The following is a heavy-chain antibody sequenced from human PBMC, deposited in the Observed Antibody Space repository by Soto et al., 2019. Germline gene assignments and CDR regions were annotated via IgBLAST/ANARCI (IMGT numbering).Heavy chain of an antibody. CDR1: GFTFISYA. CDR2: ISGSGGST. J-gene: IGHJ4*02. Sequence: EVQLLESGGGLVQPGWSLRLSCAASGFTFISYAMSWVRQAPGKGLEWVSAISGSGGSTYYADSVKGRFTISRDNSKNTLYLQMNSLRAEDTVVYYCAKDMVRGVITYFDYWGQGTLVTVS. V-gene: IGHV3-23*01. CDR3: AKDMVRGVITYFDY. D-gene: IGHD3-10*01.